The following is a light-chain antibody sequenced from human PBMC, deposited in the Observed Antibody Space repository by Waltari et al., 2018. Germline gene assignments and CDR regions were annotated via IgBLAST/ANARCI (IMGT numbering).Light chain of an antibody. V-gene: IGKV3-20*01. CDR1: HSLTNRY. J-gene: IGKJ2*01. CDR3: QQYGSSVLYT. Sequence: VLTHSPGTLSLSPGDIATLYCRDSHSLTNRYLSWYQQKPGQAPRLLIYGASSRAAGIPDRFSGSGSGTDFTLTISRLEPEDFAVYYCQQYGSSVLYTFGQGTKLEIK. CDR2: GAS.